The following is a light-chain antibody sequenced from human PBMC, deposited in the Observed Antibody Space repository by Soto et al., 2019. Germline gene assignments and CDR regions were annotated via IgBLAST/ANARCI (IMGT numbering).Light chain of an antibody. Sequence: QSVLTQPPSASGTPGQGVFISCSGSSSNIGGTNYAYWYQQLPGAAPKLLMHSNNLRPSGVPERISGSKSGTSASLAISGLRSEDEAVYCCASWDDRLGAVIFGGGTKVTVL. J-gene: IGLJ2*01. CDR3: ASWDDRLGAVI. V-gene: IGLV1-47*02. CDR1: SSNIGGTNY. CDR2: SNN.